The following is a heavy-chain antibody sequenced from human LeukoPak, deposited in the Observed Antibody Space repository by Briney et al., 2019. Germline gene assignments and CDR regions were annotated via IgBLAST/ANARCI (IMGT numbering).Heavy chain of an antibody. CDR1: GGSISSGGYY. Sequence: SETLSLTCTVSGGSISSGGYYWSWIRQHPGKGLEWIGYIYYSGSTYYNPSLKSRVTISVDTSKNQFSLKLSSVTAADTAVYYCARAYCSSTSCYRTWPYYFDHWGQGTLVTVSS. CDR2: IYYSGST. V-gene: IGHV4-31*03. J-gene: IGHJ4*02. D-gene: IGHD2-2*02. CDR3: ARAYCSSTSCYRTWPYYFDH.